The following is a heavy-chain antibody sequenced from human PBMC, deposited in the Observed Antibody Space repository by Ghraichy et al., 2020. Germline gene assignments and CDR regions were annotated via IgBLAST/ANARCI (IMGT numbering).Heavy chain of an antibody. J-gene: IGHJ6*03. D-gene: IGHD6-13*01. CDR2: IYYSGST. CDR3: ARAFGYSSSWHRLGYYYYYMDV. CDR1: GGSISSYY. Sequence: SETLSLTCTVSGGSISSYYWSWIRQPPGKGLEWIGYIYYSGSTNYNPSLKSRVTISVDTSKNQFSLKLSSVTAADTAVYYCARAFGYSSSWHRLGYYYYYMDVWGKGTTVTVSS. V-gene: IGHV4-59*08.